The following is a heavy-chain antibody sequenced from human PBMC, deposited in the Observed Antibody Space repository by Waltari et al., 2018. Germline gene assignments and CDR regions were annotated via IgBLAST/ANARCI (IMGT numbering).Heavy chain of an antibody. CDR3: ARRVTGNCVDY. J-gene: IGHJ4*02. CDR2: SSPGDAAR. D-gene: IGHD1-20*01. V-gene: IGHV5-51*01. CDR1: GYSFTSYW. Sequence: EVQLVQSGAEVKKPGESLKISCKGSGYSFTSYWIGWVRAVPGKVREWLGISSPGDAARSYSPSFQGQGTISADKSISSDYLQWCSLKAADTAMYYCARRVTGNCVDYWGQGTLVTVPS.